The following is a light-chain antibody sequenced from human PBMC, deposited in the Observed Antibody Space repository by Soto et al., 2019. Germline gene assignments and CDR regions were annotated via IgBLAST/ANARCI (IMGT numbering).Light chain of an antibody. CDR3: QQGYSSPQT. J-gene: IGKJ1*01. V-gene: IGKV1-39*01. CDR1: QSISTY. Sequence: DIQMTQSPSSLSASVGDRVTITCRASQSISTYLHWYQQKPGKAPMLLIYSASTLQSGVPSRFSGSGAGIDLTVTISSLQPEDFATYFRQQGYSSPQTVGQGTKVDIK. CDR2: SAS.